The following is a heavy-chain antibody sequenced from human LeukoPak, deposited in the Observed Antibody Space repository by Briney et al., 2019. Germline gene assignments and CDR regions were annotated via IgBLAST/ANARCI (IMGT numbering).Heavy chain of an antibody. V-gene: IGHV1-58*01. D-gene: IGHD6-19*01. Sequence: SVKVSCKSSGFSFSNSAVQWVRQARGQRLEWIGWIIVGSGTTNYAQKFQGRVTITADESTSTAYMELSSLRSEDTAVYYCARDTAGSSGWFLGQGWGQGTLVTVSS. CDR1: GFSFSNSA. CDR3: ARDTAGSSGWFLGQG. CDR2: IIVGSGTT. J-gene: IGHJ4*02.